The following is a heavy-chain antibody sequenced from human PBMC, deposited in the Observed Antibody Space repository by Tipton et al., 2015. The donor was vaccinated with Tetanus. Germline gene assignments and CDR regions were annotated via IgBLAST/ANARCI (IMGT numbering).Heavy chain of an antibody. CDR3: ARRLIQNLFDP. J-gene: IGHJ5*02. D-gene: IGHD2-8*01. CDR2: ISNSGST. CDR1: GGSISSDGAY. V-gene: IGHV4-31*03. Sequence: TLSLTCTVSGGSISSDGAYWSWIRQHPGEGLEWIGYISNSGSTYYNPSLKSRVTISVDTSQKQISLKVTSVTAADTAVYYCARRLIQNLFDPWGQGTLVTVSS.